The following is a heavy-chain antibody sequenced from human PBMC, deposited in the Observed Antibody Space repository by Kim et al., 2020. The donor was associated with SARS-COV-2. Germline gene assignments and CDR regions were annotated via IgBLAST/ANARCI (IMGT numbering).Heavy chain of an antibody. Sequence: DSMQGRLTNTRKKSKNPLYLQMNHLRAEDTAVYYCAKEADILTGYFGIDYWGQGTLVTVSS. J-gene: IGHJ4*02. D-gene: IGHD3-9*01. V-gene: IGHV3-23*01. CDR3: AKEADILTGYFGIDY.